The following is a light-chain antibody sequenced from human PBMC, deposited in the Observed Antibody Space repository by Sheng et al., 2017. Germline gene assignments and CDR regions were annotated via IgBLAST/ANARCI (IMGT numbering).Light chain of an antibody. Sequence: DIQMTQSPSILSASVGDRVTITCRASQSISSWLAWYQQKPGKAPKLLIYKASSLHSGVPSRFSGSGSGTVFTLTISSLQPDDFATYYCQHYSNYPRTFGQGTKVEIK. CDR1: QSISSW. V-gene: IGKV1-5*03. CDR3: QHYSNYPRT. J-gene: IGKJ1*01. CDR2: KAS.